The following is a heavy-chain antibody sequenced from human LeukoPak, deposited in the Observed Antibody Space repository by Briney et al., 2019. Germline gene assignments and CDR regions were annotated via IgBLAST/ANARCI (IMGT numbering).Heavy chain of an antibody. Sequence: SGTLSLTCAVYGGSISSSNWWSWVRQPPGKGLEWIGEIYHSGSTNYNPSLKSRVTISVDKSKNQFSLKLSSVTAADTAVYYCAREGLGYCSGGSCYIWFDPWGQGTLVTVSS. CDR1: GGSISSSNW. J-gene: IGHJ5*02. V-gene: IGHV4-4*02. D-gene: IGHD2-15*01. CDR3: AREGLGYCSGGSCYIWFDP. CDR2: IYHSGST.